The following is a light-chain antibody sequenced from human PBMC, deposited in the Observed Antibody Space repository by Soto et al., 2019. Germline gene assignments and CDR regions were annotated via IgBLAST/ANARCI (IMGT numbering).Light chain of an antibody. V-gene: IGKV1D-13*01. CDR2: DAS. Sequence: AIQLTQSPSSLSASVGDSVTITCRASQGISSALAWYQQTPGRAPKLLIYDASTLESGVPSRFSGSRSGTDFTLTVSSLQPEDFATYYCLQDYNYPLTFGQGTKV. CDR1: QGISSA. CDR3: LQDYNYPLT. J-gene: IGKJ1*01.